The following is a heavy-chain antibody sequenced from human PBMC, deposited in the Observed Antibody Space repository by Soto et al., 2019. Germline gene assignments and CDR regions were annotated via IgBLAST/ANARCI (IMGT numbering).Heavy chain of an antibody. CDR3: VRIISGIFEVYAFDI. CDR1: GGTFSSYA. V-gene: IGHV1-69*01. CDR2: IIPIFGTA. D-gene: IGHD2-15*01. Sequence: QVQLVQSGAEVKKPGSSVKVSCKASGGTFSSYAISWVRQAPGQGLEWMGGIIPIFGTANYAQKVQGRVTITADESTSTAYMELSILRSEDTAVYYCVRIISGIFEVYAFDIWGQGTMVIVS. J-gene: IGHJ3*02.